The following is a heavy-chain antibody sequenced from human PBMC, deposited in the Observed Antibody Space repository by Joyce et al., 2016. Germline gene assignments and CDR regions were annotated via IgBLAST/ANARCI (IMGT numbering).Heavy chain of an antibody. J-gene: IGHJ6*02. CDR2: ISYDGRNE. V-gene: IGHV3-30*18. Sequence: QVQLVESGGGVVQPGRSLRLSCAASGFTFNNYGAHWVRQAPGKGLEWVALISYDGRNEYYADSVKSRFTISRDKSKNTVYLQMNGLRADDTAVYYCAKGARIMGAAWYYGMDVWGQGTTVTVSS. D-gene: IGHD1-26*01. CDR1: GFTFNNYG. CDR3: AKGARIMGAAWYYGMDV.